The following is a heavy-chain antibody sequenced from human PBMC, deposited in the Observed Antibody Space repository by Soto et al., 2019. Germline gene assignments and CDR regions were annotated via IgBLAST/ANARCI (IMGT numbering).Heavy chain of an antibody. CDR1: GFSLSSHS. V-gene: IGHV3-48*02. Sequence: EVQLVESGGGLVQAGGSLRLSCAASGFSLSSHSMNWVRQAPGKGLEWISYISGSGETTYRADSVEGRFFTSRDNGNNLVYLQMNNLSDDDTALYHCARGTSLGYYSYGMDVWGQGTTVTVSS. J-gene: IGHJ6*02. CDR3: ARGTSLGYYSYGMDV. CDR2: ISGSGETT. D-gene: IGHD3-3*01.